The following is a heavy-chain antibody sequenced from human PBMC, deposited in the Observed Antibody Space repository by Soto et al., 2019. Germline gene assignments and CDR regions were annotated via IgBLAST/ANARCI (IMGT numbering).Heavy chain of an antibody. CDR2: INPDSGGT. V-gene: IGHV1-2*02. CDR1: GYTFTGYY. CDR3: ARDSRYCGGDCFDC. Sequence: ASVKVSCKASGYTFTGYYMHWVRQAPGQGLEWLGRINPDSGGTEYAQKFQGRATMTRDSSINTVYMELSRLRSDDTAVYYCARDSRYCGGDCFDCWGQGTLVTVSS. J-gene: IGHJ4*02. D-gene: IGHD2-21*01.